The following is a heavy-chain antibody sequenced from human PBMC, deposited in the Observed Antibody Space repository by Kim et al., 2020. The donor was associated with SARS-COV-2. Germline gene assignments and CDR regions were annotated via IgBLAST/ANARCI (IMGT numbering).Heavy chain of an antibody. V-gene: IGHV3-48*02. CDR2: ISSISSTI. J-gene: IGHJ6*02. Sequence: GGSLRLSCAASGTTFSSYSMNWVRLAPGKGLGWVSYISSISSTIYYADSAKGRFTISRENAKNSLYLQMNSLSDEDTAVYYCARGKFTIFVGMDVWGQGTTVTVSS. CDR1: GTTFSSYS. CDR3: ARGKFTIFVGMDV. D-gene: IGHD3-3*01.